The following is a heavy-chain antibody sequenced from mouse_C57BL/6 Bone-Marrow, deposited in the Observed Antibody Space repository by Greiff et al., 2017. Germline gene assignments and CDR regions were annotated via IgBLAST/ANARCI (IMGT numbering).Heavy chain of an antibody. V-gene: IGHV5-4*01. Sequence: EVHLVESGGGLVKPGGSLKLSCAASGFTFSSYAMSWVRQTPEKRLEWVATISDGGSYTYYPDNVKGRFTISRDNAKNNLYLQMSHLKSEDTAMYYCARESTMIRGYYFDYWGQGTTLTVSS. D-gene: IGHD2-4*01. CDR1: GFTFSSYA. CDR2: ISDGGSYT. CDR3: ARESTMIRGYYFDY. J-gene: IGHJ2*01.